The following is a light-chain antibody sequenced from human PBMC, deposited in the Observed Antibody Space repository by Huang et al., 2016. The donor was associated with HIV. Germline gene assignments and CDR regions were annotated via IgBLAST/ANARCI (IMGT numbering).Light chain of an antibody. J-gene: IGKJ4*01. CDR1: RSVSTN. CDR2: VSS. V-gene: IGKV3-15*01. CDR3: HQYNNWLLS. Sequence: EIVMTQSPATLAVYPGERVTLSCRSNRSVSTNLAWYQQRPCPAPRLLIYVSSTRAPGIPARFSGSGSGTDFSLTISSLQSEDFALYYCHQYNNWLLSFGGGTRVDI.